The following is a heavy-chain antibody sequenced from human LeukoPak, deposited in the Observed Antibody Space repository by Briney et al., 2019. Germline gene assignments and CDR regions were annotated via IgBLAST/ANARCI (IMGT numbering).Heavy chain of an antibody. CDR1: GFTFSSYG. J-gene: IGHJ4*02. CDR3: AKDGNYDFWSGYYLAY. Sequence: GGSLRLSCAASGFTFSSYGMHWVRQAPGKGLEWVAFIRYDGSNKYYADSVKGRFTISRDNSKNTLYLQMNSLRAEDTAVYYCAKDGNYDFWSGYYLAYWGQGTLVTVSS. D-gene: IGHD3-3*01. CDR2: IRYDGSNK. V-gene: IGHV3-30*02.